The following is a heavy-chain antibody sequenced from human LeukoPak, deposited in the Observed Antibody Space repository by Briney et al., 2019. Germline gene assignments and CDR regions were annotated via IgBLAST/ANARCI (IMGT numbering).Heavy chain of an antibody. CDR3: AKDLAPYYYGSGSVYDAFDI. CDR2: FYSGGST. V-gene: IGHV3-66*01. Sequence: QHWGSLRLSCAASGFTVSDNYMSWVRQAPGKGLEWVSVFYSGGSTYYADSVKGRFTISRDNSNNTLYLQMNSLRAEDTAVYYCAKDLAPYYYGSGSVYDAFDIWGQGTMVTVSS. D-gene: IGHD3-10*01. CDR1: GFTVSDNY. J-gene: IGHJ3*02.